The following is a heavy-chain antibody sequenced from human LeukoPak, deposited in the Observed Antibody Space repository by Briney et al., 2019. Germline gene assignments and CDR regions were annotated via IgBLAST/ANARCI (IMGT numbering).Heavy chain of an antibody. Sequence: SETLSLTCTVPGGSISTYYWNWIRQPPGKGLEWIGYIYYSGSTNYNPSLKSRVTISVDTSKNQFSLKLSSVTAADTAVYYCARVFSYYFDYWGQGTLVTVSS. J-gene: IGHJ4*02. CDR1: GGSISTYY. V-gene: IGHV4-59*01. CDR3: ARVFSYYFDY. CDR2: IYYSGST.